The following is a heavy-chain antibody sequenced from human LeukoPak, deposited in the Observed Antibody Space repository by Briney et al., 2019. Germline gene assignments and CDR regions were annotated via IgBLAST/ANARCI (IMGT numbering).Heavy chain of an antibody. CDR2: ISRSSNI. D-gene: IGHD2-21*02. J-gene: IGHJ4*02. Sequence: GGSLRLSCAASGFTFGNYTMNWVRQAPRKGLEWVSFISRSSNIYYADSVKGRFTISRDNAKNSLYLQMNSLRAEDTAVYYCARSLSVVTAYLDYWGQGMLVTVSS. CDR3: ARSLSVVTAYLDY. CDR1: GFTFGNYT. V-gene: IGHV3-21*01.